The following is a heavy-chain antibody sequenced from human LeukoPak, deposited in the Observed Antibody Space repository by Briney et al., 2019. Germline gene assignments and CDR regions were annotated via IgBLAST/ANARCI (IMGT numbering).Heavy chain of an antibody. CDR2: IYYSRST. J-gene: IGHJ4*02. Sequence: SETLSLTCTVSGGSIGSSSYYWGWIRQPPGKGLEWLGNIYYSRSTYYNPSLKSRVTISADTSKNQFSLKLSSVTAADSAMYYCARLGSSAPLYYFDYWGQGTLVTVSS. CDR1: GGSIGSSSYY. CDR3: ARLGSSAPLYYFDY. V-gene: IGHV4-39*01. D-gene: IGHD6-19*01.